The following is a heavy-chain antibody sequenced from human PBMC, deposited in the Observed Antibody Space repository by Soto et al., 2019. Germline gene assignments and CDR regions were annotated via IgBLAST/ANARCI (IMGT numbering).Heavy chain of an antibody. CDR1: GFTFSSYG. D-gene: IGHD3-22*01. CDR2: ISYDGSNK. Sequence: GGSLRLSCAASGFTFSSYGMHWVRQAPGKGLEWVAVISYDGSNKYYADSVKGRFTISRDNSKNTLYLQMNSLRPEDTAVYYCARGSGYYYWDDYWGQGTLVTVSS. CDR3: ARGSGYYYWDDY. V-gene: IGHV3-30*03. J-gene: IGHJ4*02.